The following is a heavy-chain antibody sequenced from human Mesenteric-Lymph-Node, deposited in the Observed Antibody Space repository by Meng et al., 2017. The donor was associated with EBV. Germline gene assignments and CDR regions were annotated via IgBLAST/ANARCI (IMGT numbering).Heavy chain of an antibody. CDR2: IYYDGTT. D-gene: IGHD2-21*02. CDR1: GGSISRGGSY. Sequence: QLQRSGPGLVKPSPTLSLTCAVSGGSISRGGSYWSWIRQPPGKGLEWVGYIYYDGTTYYNPSLKSRGTISLDTSKNHFSLKLTSVTAADTAVYYCARGVGGGYDYYLDYWGQGSLVTVSS. J-gene: IGHJ4*02. V-gene: IGHV4-30-4*01. CDR3: ARGVGGGYDYYLDY.